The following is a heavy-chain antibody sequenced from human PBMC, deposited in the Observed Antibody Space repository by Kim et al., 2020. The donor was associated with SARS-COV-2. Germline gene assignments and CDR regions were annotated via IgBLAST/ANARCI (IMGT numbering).Heavy chain of an antibody. CDR2: IYHSGST. CDR3: ARDGARRNGERITIFGVVPPGGGMDV. D-gene: IGHD3-3*01. V-gene: IGHV4-4*02. CDR1: GGSISSSNW. Sequence: SETLSLTCAVSGGSISSSNWWSWVRQPPGKGLEWIGEIYHSGSTNYNPSLKSRVTISVDKSKNQLSLKLSSVTAASTAVYYCARDGARRNGERITIFGVVPPGGGMDVWGQGTTVTVSS. J-gene: IGHJ6*02.